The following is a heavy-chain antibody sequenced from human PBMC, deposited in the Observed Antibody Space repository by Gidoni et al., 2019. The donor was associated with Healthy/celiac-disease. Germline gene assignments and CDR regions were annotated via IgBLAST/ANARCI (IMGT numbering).Heavy chain of an antibody. CDR3: AHRAVRRAGTVFDY. CDR2: IYWDDDK. J-gene: IGHJ4*02. CDR1: GFSLSTSGVG. Sequence: QITLKESGPTLVKPTQTLTLTRTFSGFSLSTSGVGVGWIRQPPGTALEWLALIYWDDDKRYSPSLKSRLTITKDTSKNQVVLTMTNMDPVDTATYYCAHRAVRRAGTVFDYWGQGTLVTVSS. V-gene: IGHV2-5*02. D-gene: IGHD6-19*01.